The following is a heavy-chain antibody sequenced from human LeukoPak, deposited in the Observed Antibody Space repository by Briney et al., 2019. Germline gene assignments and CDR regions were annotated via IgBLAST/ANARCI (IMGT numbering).Heavy chain of an antibody. V-gene: IGHV1-2*02. CDR1: GYXFTGYY. Sequence: ASVKVSCKASGYXFTGYYMHWVRQAPGQGLEWMGWINPNSGGTNYAQKFQGRVTMTRDTSISTAYMELSRLRSDDAAVYYCARVVGSGSYDYWGQGTLVTVSS. J-gene: IGHJ4*02. CDR3: ARVVGSGSYDY. D-gene: IGHD3-10*01. CDR2: INPNSGGT.